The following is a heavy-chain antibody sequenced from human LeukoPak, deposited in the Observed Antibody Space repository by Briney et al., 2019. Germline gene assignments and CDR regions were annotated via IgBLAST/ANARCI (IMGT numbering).Heavy chain of an antibody. CDR1: GYTFTSYG. CDR3: ARDPAKNCGGDCSPSNWFDP. J-gene: IGHJ5*02. V-gene: IGHV1-18*01. D-gene: IGHD2-21*02. CDR2: ISAYNGNT. Sequence: ASVKVSCKASGYTFTSYGISWVRQAPGQGLEWMGWISAYNGNTNHAQKLQGRVTMTTDTSTSTAYMELRSLRSDDTAVYYCARDPAKNCGGDCSPSNWFDPWGQGTLVTVSS.